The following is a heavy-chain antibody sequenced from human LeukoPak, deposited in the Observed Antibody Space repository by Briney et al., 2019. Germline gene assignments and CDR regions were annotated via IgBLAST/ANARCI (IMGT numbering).Heavy chain of an antibody. CDR1: GFTFSNYN. V-gene: IGHV3-48*04. D-gene: IGHD2-21*01. CDR2: ISSSGSTI. J-gene: IGHJ4*02. CDR3: ARDYESYSLLFDY. Sequence: GGSLRLSCAASGFTFSNYNMNWVRQAPGKGLEWVSYISSSGSTIYYADSVKGRFTISRDNAKNSLYLQMNSLRAEDTAVYYCARDYESYSLLFDYWGQGTLVTVSS.